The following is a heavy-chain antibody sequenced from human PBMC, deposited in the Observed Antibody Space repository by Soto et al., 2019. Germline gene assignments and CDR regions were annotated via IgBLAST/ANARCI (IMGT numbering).Heavy chain of an antibody. CDR2: IYPGDSDT. V-gene: IGHV5-51*01. Sequence: GESLKISCKGSGYSFAGYWIGWVRQMPGKGLGWMGVIYPGDSDTRYSPSFHGQVTISADKSISTAYLQWSSLKASDTAMYFCARLPGVRGVFDGFNVWGQGTMVTV. D-gene: IGHD3-10*01. J-gene: IGHJ3*01. CDR1: GYSFAGYW. CDR3: ARLPGVRGVFDGFNV.